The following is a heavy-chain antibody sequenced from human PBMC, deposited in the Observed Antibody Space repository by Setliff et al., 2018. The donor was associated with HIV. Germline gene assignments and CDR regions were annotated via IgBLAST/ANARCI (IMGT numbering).Heavy chain of an antibody. CDR2: IDYSVST. CDR1: GGSISSHY. Sequence: ETLSLTCTVSGGSISSHYWTWIRQPPGRGLEWIGYIDYSVSTNQNPSLKSRVTMSVDTSKNQFSLRLSSVTAADTATYYCARSLLPSITVAGTIGYWGQGSLVTVSS. CDR3: ARSLLPSITVAGTIGY. D-gene: IGHD6-19*01. J-gene: IGHJ4*02. V-gene: IGHV4-59*11.